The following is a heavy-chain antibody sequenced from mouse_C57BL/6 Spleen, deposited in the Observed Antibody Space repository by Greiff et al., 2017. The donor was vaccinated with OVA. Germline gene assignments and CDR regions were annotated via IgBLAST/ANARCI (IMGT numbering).Heavy chain of an antibody. CDR1: GYTFTSYG. CDR2: IYPRSGNT. J-gene: IGHJ1*03. Sequence: VQRVESGAELARPGASVKLSCKASGYTFTSYGISWVKQRTGQGLEWIGEIYPRSGNTYYNEKFKGKATLTADKSSSTAYMELRSLTSEESAVYFCVGRTYWYFDVWGTGTTVTVSS. CDR3: VGRTYWYFDV. D-gene: IGHD4-1*01. V-gene: IGHV1-81*01.